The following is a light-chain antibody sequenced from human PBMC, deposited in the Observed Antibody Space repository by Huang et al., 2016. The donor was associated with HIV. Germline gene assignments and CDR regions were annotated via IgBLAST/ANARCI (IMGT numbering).Light chain of an antibody. V-gene: IGKV3-11*01. CDR1: QSVGSY. Sequence: EIVLTQSPATLSLSPGERATLSCRASQSVGSYLAWYQQKPGQAPRLLINDASNRATGIPARCSGSGSGTDFTLTISSLEPEDFAVYYCQQRSNWPLTFGGGTKVEIK. J-gene: IGKJ4*01. CDR2: DAS. CDR3: QQRSNWPLT.